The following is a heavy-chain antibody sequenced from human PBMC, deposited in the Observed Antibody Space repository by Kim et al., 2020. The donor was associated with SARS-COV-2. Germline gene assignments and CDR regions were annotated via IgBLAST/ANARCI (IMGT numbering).Heavy chain of an antibody. CDR3: ARHEGGSGWTKDAYYMDV. V-gene: IGHV4-59*08. J-gene: IGHJ6*03. CDR2: IYYSGST. Sequence: SETLSLTCTVSGGSISSYYWSWIRQPPGKGLEWIGYIYYSGSTNYNPSLKSRVTISVDTSKNQFSLKLSSVTAADTAVYYCARHEGGSGWTKDAYYMDVWGKGTTVTVSS. D-gene: IGHD6-19*01. CDR1: GGSISSYY.